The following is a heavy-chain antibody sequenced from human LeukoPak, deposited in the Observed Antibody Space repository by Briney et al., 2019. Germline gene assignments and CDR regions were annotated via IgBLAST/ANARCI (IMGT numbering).Heavy chain of an antibody. CDR3: ARGFDIVVVITGYFDY. Sequence: GGSLRLSCAASGFTFSSYAMHWVRQAPGKGLEWVAVISYDGSNKYYADSVKGRFTISRDNSKNTLYLQMNSLRAEDTAVYYCARGFDIVVVITGYFDYWGQGTLVTVSS. D-gene: IGHD3-22*01. CDR1: GFTFSSYA. J-gene: IGHJ4*02. V-gene: IGHV3-30*04. CDR2: ISYDGSNK.